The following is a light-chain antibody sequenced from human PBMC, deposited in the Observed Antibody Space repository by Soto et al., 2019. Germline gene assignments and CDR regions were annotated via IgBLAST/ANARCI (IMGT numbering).Light chain of an antibody. V-gene: IGLV7-46*01. J-gene: IGLJ2*01. CDR1: TGTVTSGHY. CDR2: DTS. CDR3: LLSYIGARGV. Sequence: QTVVTQEPSLTVSPGGTVTLTCGSSTGTVTSGHYPYWFQQKPGQAPRTLIYDTSNKHSWTPARFSGSLLGGKAALTLSGAQPGDEADYYCLLSYIGARGVFGGGTKVTVL.